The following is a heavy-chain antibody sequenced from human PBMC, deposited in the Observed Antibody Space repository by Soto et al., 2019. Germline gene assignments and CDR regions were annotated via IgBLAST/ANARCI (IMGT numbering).Heavy chain of an antibody. V-gene: IGHV4-30-2*01. CDR3: ARVFIYDSSGYPSRHFDY. Sequence: QLQLQESGSGLVKPSQTLSLTCAVSGGSISSGGYSWSWIRQPPGKGLEWIGYIYHSGSTYYNPSLKSRVTISVDRSKNRFSLKLSSVTAADTAVYYCARVFIYDSSGYPSRHFDYWGQGTLVTVSS. D-gene: IGHD3-22*01. CDR2: IYHSGST. J-gene: IGHJ4*02. CDR1: GGSISSGGYS.